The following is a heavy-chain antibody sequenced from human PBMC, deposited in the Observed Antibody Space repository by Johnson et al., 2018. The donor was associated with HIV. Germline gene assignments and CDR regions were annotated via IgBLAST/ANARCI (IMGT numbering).Heavy chain of an antibody. CDR2: ISYDGSNK. D-gene: IGHD2-21*02. J-gene: IGHJ3*02. V-gene: IGHV3-30*14. CDR1: GFTFSSYA. Sequence: QVQLVESGGGVVQPGRSLRLSCAASGFTFSSYAMHWVRQAPGKGLEWVAVISYDGSNKYYADSVKGRFIIPRDNSKSTLYLQLNSLRAEDTGIYYCARGGGAYCGGDCLRTFDIWGQGTMVTVSP. CDR3: ARGGGAYCGGDCLRTFDI.